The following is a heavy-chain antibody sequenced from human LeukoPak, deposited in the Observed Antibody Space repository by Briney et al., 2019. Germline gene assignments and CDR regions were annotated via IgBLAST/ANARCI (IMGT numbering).Heavy chain of an antibody. D-gene: IGHD6-19*01. CDR1: AFIFSGHW. CDR2: ISYDGSNK. V-gene: IGHV3-30*03. J-gene: IGHJ4*02. CDR3: ARDWRIAVALGPISN. Sequence: PGGSLRLSCGGSAFIFSGHWMNWVRQAPGKGLEWVAVISYDGSNKYYADSVKGRFTISRDNSKNTLYLQMNSLRAEDTAVYYCARDWRIAVALGPISNWGQGTLVTVSS.